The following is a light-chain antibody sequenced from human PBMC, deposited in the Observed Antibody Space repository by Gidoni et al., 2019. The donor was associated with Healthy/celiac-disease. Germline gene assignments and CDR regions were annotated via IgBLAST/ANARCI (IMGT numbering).Light chain of an antibody. V-gene: IGKV1-27*01. CDR1: QGISNY. CDR2: AAS. J-gene: IGKJ1*01. Sequence: DIQMTQSPSSLTASVGDRVTITCRASQGISNYLAWYQQKPGKVPKLLIYAASTLQSGVPSRFSGSGSGTDFTLTISSLQTEDVATYYCQKYNSAPLTFXQXTKVEIK. CDR3: QKYNSAPLT.